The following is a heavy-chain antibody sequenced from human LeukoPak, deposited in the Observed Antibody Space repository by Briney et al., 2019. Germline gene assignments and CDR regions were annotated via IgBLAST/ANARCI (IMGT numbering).Heavy chain of an antibody. CDR2: IYYSGST. Sequence: SETLSLTCTVSGGSISSSSYYWGWIRQPPGKGLGWIGSIYYSGSTYYNPSLKSRVTISVDTSKNQFSLKLSSVTAADTAVYYCAREWRLVDTATPNWFDPWGQGTLVTVSS. CDR3: AREWRLVDTATPNWFDP. CDR1: GGSISSSSYY. D-gene: IGHD5-18*01. J-gene: IGHJ5*02. V-gene: IGHV4-39*07.